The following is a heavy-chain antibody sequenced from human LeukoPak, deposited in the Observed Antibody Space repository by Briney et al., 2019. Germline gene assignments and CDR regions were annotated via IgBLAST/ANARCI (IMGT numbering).Heavy chain of an antibody. CDR2: IYYSGST. Sequence: SETLSLTCTVSGGSISSYYWSWIRQPPGKGLEWIGYIYYSGSTNYNPSLKSRVTISVDMSKNQFSLKLSSVTAADTAVYCCARSAGAGKPHNWFDPWGQGTLVTVSS. CDR1: GGSISSYY. V-gene: IGHV4-59*01. D-gene: IGHD6-19*01. CDR3: ARSAGAGKPHNWFDP. J-gene: IGHJ5*02.